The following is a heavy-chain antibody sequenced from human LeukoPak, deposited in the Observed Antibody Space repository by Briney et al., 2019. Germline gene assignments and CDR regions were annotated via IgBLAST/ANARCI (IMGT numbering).Heavy chain of an antibody. CDR1: GYTFTGYY. Sequence: ASVKVSCKASGYTFTGYYMHWVRQAPGQGLEWMGWINPNSGGTNYAQKFQGRVTMTRDTSISTAYMELSRLRSDDTAVYYCASEGGIIMVRGADWFDPCGQGTLVTVSS. J-gene: IGHJ5*02. D-gene: IGHD3-10*01. CDR2: INPNSGGT. V-gene: IGHV1-2*02. CDR3: ASEGGIIMVRGADWFDP.